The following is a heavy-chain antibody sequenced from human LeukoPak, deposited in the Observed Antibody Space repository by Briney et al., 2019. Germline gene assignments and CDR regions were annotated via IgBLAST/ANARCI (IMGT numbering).Heavy chain of an antibody. CDR2: IRYDGSNK. CDR3: AKDGHRYYYDSSGYYPAGD. V-gene: IGHV3-30*02. Sequence: GGSLRLSCAASGFTFSSYGMHWVRQAPGKGLEWVAFIRYDGSNKYYADSVKGRFTISRDNSKNTLYLHMNSLRAEDTAVYYCAKDGHRYYYDSSGYYPAGDWGQGTLVTVSS. D-gene: IGHD3-22*01. CDR1: GFTFSSYG. J-gene: IGHJ4*02.